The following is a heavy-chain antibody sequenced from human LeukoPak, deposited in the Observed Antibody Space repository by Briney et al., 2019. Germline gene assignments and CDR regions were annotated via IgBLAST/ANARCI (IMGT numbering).Heavy chain of an antibody. CDR1: GFTVSSNY. V-gene: IGHV3-53*01. Sequence: PSGGSLRLSCAASGFTVSSNYMSWVRQAPGKGLEWVSVIYSGGSTYYADSVKGRFTISRDNSKNTLYLQMNSLRAEDTAVYYCAREIVGANPPDYYYYYMDVWGKGTTVTISS. D-gene: IGHD1-26*01. CDR3: AREIVGANPPDYYYYYMDV. J-gene: IGHJ6*03. CDR2: IYSGGST.